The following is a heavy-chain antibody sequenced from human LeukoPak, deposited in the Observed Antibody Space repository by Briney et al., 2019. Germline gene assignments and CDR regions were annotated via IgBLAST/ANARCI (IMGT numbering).Heavy chain of an antibody. J-gene: IGHJ6*02. CDR3: AKDSYYDFWSGYSAPLDYYYYYGMDV. Sequence: GGSLRLSCAASGFTFSSHCMSWVRQAPGRGLEWVSYISSNSSTIYYADSVKGRFSISRDNSKNTLYLKMNSLRAEDTAVYYCAKDSYYDFWSGYSAPLDYYYYYGMDVWGQGTTVTVSS. D-gene: IGHD3-3*01. CDR1: GFTFSSHC. V-gene: IGHV3-48*01. CDR2: ISSNSSTI.